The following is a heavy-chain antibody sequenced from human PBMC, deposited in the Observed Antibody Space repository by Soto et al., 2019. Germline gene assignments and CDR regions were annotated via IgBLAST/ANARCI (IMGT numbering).Heavy chain of an antibody. D-gene: IGHD2-15*01. CDR3: PRVYCSGGSCYGIDY. CDR2: INPSGVST. V-gene: IGHV1-46*01. J-gene: IGHJ4*02. CDR1: GYSFTSYY. Sequence: ASVKVSCKASGYSFTSYYMHWVRQAPGQGLEWMGIINPSGVSTIDAQKFQGRVTMTRDTSTSTVYMELRRLRSEDPAVYYCPRVYCSGGSCYGIDYRGQGTLLTVSS.